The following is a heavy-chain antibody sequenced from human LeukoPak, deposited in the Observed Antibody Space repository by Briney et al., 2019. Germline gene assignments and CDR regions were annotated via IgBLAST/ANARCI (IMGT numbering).Heavy chain of an antibody. Sequence: GESLKFSCKGSGYSFTSYWIGWVRQMPGKGLGWMGIIYPGDADTRYSPSFQGQVTISADKSSSTAYLQWSSLKASDTALYYCARIVVVPAAMFAFDIWGQGTIVTVSS. CDR2: IYPGDADT. CDR3: ARIVVVPAAMFAFDI. V-gene: IGHV5-51*01. J-gene: IGHJ3*02. D-gene: IGHD2-2*01. CDR1: GYSFTSYW.